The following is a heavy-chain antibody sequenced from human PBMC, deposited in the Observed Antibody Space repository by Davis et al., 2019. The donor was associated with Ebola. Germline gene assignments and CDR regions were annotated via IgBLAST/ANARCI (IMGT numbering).Heavy chain of an antibody. V-gene: IGHV1-3*01. Sequence: ASVKVSCKASGYTFTHYAMHWVRQAPGQRPEWMGWLNAGNGNTKNSQKFQGRVTITADESTSTAYMELSSLRSEDTAVYYCARRILGDSRGGMDVWGQGSTVTVSS. D-gene: IGHD2-21*01. CDR3: ARRILGDSRGGMDV. J-gene: IGHJ6*02. CDR2: LNAGNGNT. CDR1: GYTFTHYA.